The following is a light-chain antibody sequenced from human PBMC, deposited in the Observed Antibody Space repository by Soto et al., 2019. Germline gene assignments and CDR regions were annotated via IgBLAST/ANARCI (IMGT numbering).Light chain of an antibody. J-gene: IGKJ4*01. CDR1: QSISDT. CDR3: QQFSSYPLT. Sequence: EIVMTQSPATLSVSPGGRATLSCRASQSISDTLAWYQQKPGQAPRLLIHGASTRAPGFPDRFSGGGSGTDFTLTISRLEPEDFAVYYCQQFSSYPLTFGGGTKVDNK. V-gene: IGKV3-15*01. CDR2: GAS.